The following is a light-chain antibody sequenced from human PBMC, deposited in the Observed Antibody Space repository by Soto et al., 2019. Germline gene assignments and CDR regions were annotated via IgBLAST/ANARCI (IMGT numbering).Light chain of an antibody. CDR1: SSNIGAGYD. V-gene: IGLV1-40*01. Sequence: QSALTQPPSVSGAPGQRVTISCTGSSSNIGAGYDVHWYQQLPGTAPKLLIYGTSNRPSGVPDRFSGSKSGTSASLAITGLQAEDEADYYCQSYDSSLSVVFGGGTKLTVL. CDR3: QSYDSSLSVV. J-gene: IGLJ2*01. CDR2: GTS.